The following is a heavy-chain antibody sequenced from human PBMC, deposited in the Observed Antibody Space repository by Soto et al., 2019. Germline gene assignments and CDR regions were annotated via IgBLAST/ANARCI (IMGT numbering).Heavy chain of an antibody. V-gene: IGHV3-74*01. CDR1: GFTFSSYW. CDR2: INSDGSST. D-gene: IGHD4-17*01. CDR3: ATNYGSDFDY. J-gene: IGHJ4*02. Sequence: GRSLRLSCAASGFTFSSYWMHWVRQAPGKGLVWVSRINSDGSSTSYAASVKGRFTISRDNAKNTLYLQMNSLRAEDTAVYYCATNYGSDFDYWGQGTLVTVSS.